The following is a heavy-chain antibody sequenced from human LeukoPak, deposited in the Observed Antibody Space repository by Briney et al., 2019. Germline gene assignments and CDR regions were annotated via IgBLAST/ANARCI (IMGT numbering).Heavy chain of an antibody. D-gene: IGHD5/OR15-5a*01. Sequence: GRSLRLSCAASGFTFSTYGMHWVRQAPGKELEWVAVISYDGTQTYHAGSVKGRFTISRDNSKNTLYLQMNSLRAEDTAVYYCAKGGLSRAGLDYWGQGTLVTVSS. CDR2: ISYDGTQT. V-gene: IGHV3-30*18. J-gene: IGHJ4*02. CDR1: GFTFSTYG. CDR3: AKGGLSRAGLDY.